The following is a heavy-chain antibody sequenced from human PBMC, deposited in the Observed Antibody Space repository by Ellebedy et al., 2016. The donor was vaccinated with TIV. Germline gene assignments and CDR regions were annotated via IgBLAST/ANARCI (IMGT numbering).Heavy chain of an antibody. CDR2: IYYSGST. Sequence: SETLSLXCAVYGGSFSGYYWSWIRQPPGKGLEWIGYIYYSGSTNYNPSLKSRVTISVDTSKNQFSLKLSSVTAADTAVYYCARSTGENWFNVWGQGILVTVSS. CDR3: ARSTGENWFNV. CDR1: GGSFSGYY. V-gene: IGHV4-59*08. J-gene: IGHJ5*02. D-gene: IGHD1-1*01.